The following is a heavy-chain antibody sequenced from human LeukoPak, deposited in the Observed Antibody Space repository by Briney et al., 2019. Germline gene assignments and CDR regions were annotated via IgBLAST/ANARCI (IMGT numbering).Heavy chain of an antibody. D-gene: IGHD3-3*01. CDR3: AHYYDFWSGPDY. CDR1: GFSLSTSGVG. J-gene: IGHJ4*02. V-gene: IGHV2-5*01. CDR2: IYWNDDK. Sequence: SGPTLVNPTQTLTLTCTFSGFSLSTSGVGVGWIRQPPGKALEWLALIYWNDDKRYTRSLKSRRTITKDPSKNQVVLTITNMDPVDTATYYCAHYYDFWSGPDYWGQGTLVTVSS.